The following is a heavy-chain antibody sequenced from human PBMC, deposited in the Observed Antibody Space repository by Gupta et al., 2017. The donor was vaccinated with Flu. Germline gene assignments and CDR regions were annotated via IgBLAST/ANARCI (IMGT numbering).Heavy chain of an antibody. J-gene: IGHJ6*02. Sequence: EVQLVESGGGLVQPGRSLRLSCAASGFTFDDYAMHWVRQAPGKGLEWVSGISWNSGSIGYADSVKGRFTISRDNAKNSLYLQMNSLRAEDTALYYCAKVVVADYYYYGMDVWGQGTTVTVSS. CDR1: GFTFDDYA. CDR3: AKVVVADYYYYGMDV. CDR2: ISWNSGSI. D-gene: IGHD2-15*01. V-gene: IGHV3-9*01.